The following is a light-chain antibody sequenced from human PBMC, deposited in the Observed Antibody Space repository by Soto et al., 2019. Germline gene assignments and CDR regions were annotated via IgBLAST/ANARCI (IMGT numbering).Light chain of an antibody. CDR3: QQYGSSPTVYT. CDR1: QSVSSSY. CDR2: GAS. Sequence: EMVLTQSPGTLSLSTGERATLSCRASQSVSSSYLAWYQQKPGQAPRLIIYGASSRATGIPDSFSGSGSGTDFTLTISRLEPEDFAVYYCQQYGSSPTVYTIGQGTKLEI. J-gene: IGKJ2*01. V-gene: IGKV3-20*01.